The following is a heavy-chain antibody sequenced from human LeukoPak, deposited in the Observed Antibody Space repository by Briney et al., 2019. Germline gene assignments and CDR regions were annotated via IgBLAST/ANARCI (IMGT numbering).Heavy chain of an antibody. CDR1: GFNLRNAW. D-gene: IGHD5-18*01. Sequence: PGGSLRLSCTASGFNLRNAWMCWVRQAPGKGLEWVSYISSGGSTIYYADSVKGRFTISRDNAKNSLYLQMNGLRAEDTAVYYCARRLQLWFPFDIWGQGTMVTVSS. J-gene: IGHJ3*02. V-gene: IGHV3-11*01. CDR3: ARRLQLWFPFDI. CDR2: ISSGGSTI.